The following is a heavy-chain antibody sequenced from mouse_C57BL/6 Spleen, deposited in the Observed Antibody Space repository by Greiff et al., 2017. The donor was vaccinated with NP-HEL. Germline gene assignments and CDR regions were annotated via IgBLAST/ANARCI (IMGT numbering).Heavy chain of an antibody. J-gene: IGHJ2*01. CDR2: IYPGDGDT. CDR1: GYAFSSYW. CDR3: ARPSYDSPFDY. Sequence: VQLQQSGAELVKPGASVKISCKASGYAFSSYWMNWVKQRPGKGLEWIGQIYPGDGDTNYNGKFKGKATLTADKSSSTAYMQLSSLTSEDSAVYFCARPSYDSPFDYWGQGTTLTVSS. V-gene: IGHV1-80*01. D-gene: IGHD2-4*01.